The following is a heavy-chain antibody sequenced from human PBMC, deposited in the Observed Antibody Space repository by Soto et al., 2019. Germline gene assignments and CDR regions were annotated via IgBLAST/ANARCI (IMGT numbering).Heavy chain of an antibody. CDR1: GYTFTNYG. CDR3: ARVGAYCVSTSCHDY. V-gene: IGHV1-18*01. D-gene: IGHD2-2*01. J-gene: IGHJ4*02. Sequence: QVQLVQSGAEVKKPGASVKVSCKASGYTFTNYGISWVRQAHGKGLEWMGWISAYNGNTDYAQKLQGRVTMTTDTSTSTAYMELRSLRSDDTAVYYCARVGAYCVSTSCHDYWGQGTLVTVSS. CDR2: ISAYNGNT.